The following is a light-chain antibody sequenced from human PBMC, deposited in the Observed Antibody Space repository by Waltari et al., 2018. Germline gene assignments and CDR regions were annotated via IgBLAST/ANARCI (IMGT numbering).Light chain of an antibody. Sequence: DIQMTQSPSSLSASVGDRVTITCRASQSISSYLNWYQQKPGKAPKLLIYAASSLQSGVPSRFSGSGSGTDFTLTISSLQVEDFAAYYCQQTYTFPPTFGHGTKVEV. CDR3: QQTYTFPPT. CDR1: QSISSY. J-gene: IGKJ1*01. V-gene: IGKV1-39*01. CDR2: AAS.